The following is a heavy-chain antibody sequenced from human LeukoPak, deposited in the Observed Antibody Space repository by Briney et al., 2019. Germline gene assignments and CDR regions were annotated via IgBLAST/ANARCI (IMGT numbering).Heavy chain of an antibody. Sequence: GGSLRLSCAASAFTFSNYGMHWVRQAPGKGLEWVAFIRFDGFTEYYADSVKGRFTISRDNSMNTLYLQMNSLRADDTAMYYCAKDRALGTLWGQGTQVSVSS. CDR2: IRFDGFTE. CDR3: AKDRALGTL. D-gene: IGHD1/OR15-1a*01. CDR1: AFTFSNYG. J-gene: IGHJ4*02. V-gene: IGHV3-30*02.